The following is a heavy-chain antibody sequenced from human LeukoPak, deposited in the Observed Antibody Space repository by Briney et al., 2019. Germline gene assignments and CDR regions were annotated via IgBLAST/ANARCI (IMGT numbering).Heavy chain of an antibody. J-gene: IGHJ6*03. CDR1: GFTFSNYA. V-gene: IGHV3-23*01. Sequence: GGSLRLSCAASGFTFSNYAMNWVRQAPGKGLEWVSAISGSGGTTYYADSVKGRFTISRDNSKNTLYLQMNSLRAEDTAVYYCARDLRAARPMDVWGKGTTVIVSS. CDR2: ISGSGGTT. D-gene: IGHD6-6*01. CDR3: ARDLRAARPMDV.